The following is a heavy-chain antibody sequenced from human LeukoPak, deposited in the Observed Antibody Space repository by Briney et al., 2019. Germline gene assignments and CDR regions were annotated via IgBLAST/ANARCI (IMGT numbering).Heavy chain of an antibody. Sequence: AETLSLTCTASGGSFSSYYWNWIRQPPGKGLEWIGRIYTSGSTNHNPSLKSRVTMSVDMSKNQFSLRLSSVTAADTAVYYCAREVRCSTTRCYSLFDYWGQGTLVTVSS. V-gene: IGHV4-4*07. J-gene: IGHJ4*02. CDR2: IYTSGST. CDR3: AREVRCSTTRCYSLFDY. D-gene: IGHD2-2*02. CDR1: GGSFSSYY.